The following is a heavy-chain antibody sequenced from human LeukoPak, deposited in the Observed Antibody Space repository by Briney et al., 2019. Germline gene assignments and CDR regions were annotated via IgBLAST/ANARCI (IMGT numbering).Heavy chain of an antibody. CDR1: GFSISNSA. J-gene: IGHJ4*01. Sequence: GGSLRLSCAVSGFSISNSALHWVRQAPGKGLEWVAAISNDGSTEDYADTVKGRFTISRDNSKNTLYVQMNTLRAEDTAVYYCAGDYIWGRLFWGQGTLVTVSS. V-gene: IGHV3-30*04. CDR2: ISNDGSTE. CDR3: AGDYIWGRLF. D-gene: IGHD3-16*01.